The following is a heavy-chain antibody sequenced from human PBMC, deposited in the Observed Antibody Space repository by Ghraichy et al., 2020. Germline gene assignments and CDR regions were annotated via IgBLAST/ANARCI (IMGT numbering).Heavy chain of an antibody. Sequence: SETLSLTCTVSGDSITNHYWSWVRQPPGKGLEWIGFIYYRGSTSSNPSLKNRVTISVDTSKREIYLRLNSVTAADTAVYYCAREKWLSRNAFDLWGQGTLVTVSS. CDR2: IYYRGST. V-gene: IGHV4-59*11. CDR3: AREKWLSRNAFDL. D-gene: IGHD6-19*01. J-gene: IGHJ3*01. CDR1: GDSITNHY.